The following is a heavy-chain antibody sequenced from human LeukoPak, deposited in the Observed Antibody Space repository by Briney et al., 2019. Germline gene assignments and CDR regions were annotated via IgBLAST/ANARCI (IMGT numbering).Heavy chain of an antibody. CDR3: ARAGGDYARREAPYYYYMDV. CDR2: ISGYNGNT. V-gene: IGHV1-18*01. Sequence: ASVKVSCKASGYTFTSYGISWVRQAPGQGLEWMGWISGYNGNTNYGQKLQGRVTMTADTSTSTAYMELRSLRSDDTAVDYCARAGGDYARREAPYYYYMDVWGKGTTVTVSS. D-gene: IGHD4-17*01. CDR1: GYTFTSYG. J-gene: IGHJ6*03.